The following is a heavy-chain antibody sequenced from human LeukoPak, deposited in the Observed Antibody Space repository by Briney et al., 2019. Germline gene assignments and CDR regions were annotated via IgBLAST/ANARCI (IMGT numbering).Heavy chain of an antibody. CDR1: GFTFSSYD. CDR3: AKGPHKTRYGSGSYSPFDY. CDR2: ISGGGGRT. D-gene: IGHD3-10*01. J-gene: IGHJ4*02. Sequence: PGGSLRLSCAASGFTFSSYDMSWVRQAPGKGLEWVAGISGGGGRTYYPDSVQGRFTISRDNSKNTLYLQMNSLRAEDTAVYYCAKGPHKTRYGSGSYSPFDYWGQGTLVTVSS. V-gene: IGHV3-23*01.